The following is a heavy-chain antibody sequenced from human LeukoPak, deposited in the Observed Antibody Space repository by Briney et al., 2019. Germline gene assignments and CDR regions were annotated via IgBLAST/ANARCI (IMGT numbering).Heavy chain of an antibody. D-gene: IGHD2-15*01. CDR3: ARGGIVVEVTPTGGSHDY. J-gene: IGHJ4*02. V-gene: IGHV1-2*02. Sequence: ASVTVSCMASGYTFTGHYMHWVRQAPGQGLEWMGWINPNSGGTNYAQKFQGRVTMTRDTSISIAYMELSRLTSDDTAVYYCARGGIVVEVTPTGGSHDYWGQGTLVTVSS. CDR2: INPNSGGT. CDR1: GYTFTGHY.